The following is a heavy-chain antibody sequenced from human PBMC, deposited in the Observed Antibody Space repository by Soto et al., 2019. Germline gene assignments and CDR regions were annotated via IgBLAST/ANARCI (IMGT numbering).Heavy chain of an antibody. CDR2: IKSKTDGGTT. CDR1: GFTFSNAW. CDR3: TTVFGLGDVDFDF. J-gene: IGHJ4*02. V-gene: IGHV3-15*01. D-gene: IGHD3-10*02. Sequence: EVQLVESGGGLVKPGGSLRLSCAASGFTFSNAWMTWVGQAPGKGLEWVGRIKSKTDGGTTDYAAPVKGRFTISRDDSKNTLYLQMNGLKTEDTAVYYGTTVFGLGDVDFDFWGQGTLVTVSS.